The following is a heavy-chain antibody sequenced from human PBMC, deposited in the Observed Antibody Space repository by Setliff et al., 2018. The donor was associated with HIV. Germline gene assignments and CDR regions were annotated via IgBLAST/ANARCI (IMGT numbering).Heavy chain of an antibody. CDR3: ARPHSGRGGGAYFDP. V-gene: IGHV4-39*01. CDR1: GDSITSGHFY. J-gene: IGHJ5*02. Sequence: SETLSLTCTVSGDSITSGHFYWVWIRQAPGKGLEWIGNILDGRVTFFNPSLRGRVTISVDASKNQVSLNLRSVTAADSAVYHCARPHSGRGGGAYFDPWGQGILVTVSS. CDR2: ILDGRVT. D-gene: IGHD6-19*01.